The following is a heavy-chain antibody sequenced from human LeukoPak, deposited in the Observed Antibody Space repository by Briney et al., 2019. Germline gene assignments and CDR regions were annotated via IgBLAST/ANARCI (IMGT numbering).Heavy chain of an antibody. J-gene: IGHJ6*02. CDR3: ARGRPHYYAMDV. CDR2: TDYGSKWTD. V-gene: IGHV6-1*01. CDR1: GDSVSSNNAG. Sequence: SQTLSLTCAISGDSVSSNNAGWNCIRQSPSRGLEWLGRTDYGSKWTDDVAISVKSRTTIKPVTSKTQFSLHLNSVPPEDTAVYYCARGRPHYYAMDVWGQGTTVTVYS.